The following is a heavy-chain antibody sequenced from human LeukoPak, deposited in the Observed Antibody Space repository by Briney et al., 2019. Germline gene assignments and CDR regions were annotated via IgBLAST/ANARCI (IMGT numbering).Heavy chain of an antibody. D-gene: IGHD1-26*01. CDR1: GGTFSSYA. Sequence: SVKVSCKASGGTFSSYAISWVRQAPGQGLEWMGGIIPIFGTANYAQKFQGRVTITADGSTSTAYMELSSLRSEDTAVYYCARSHTFNEKWELPPEDYYYYYMDVWGKGTTVTVSS. J-gene: IGHJ6*03. CDR3: ARSHTFNEKWELPPEDYYYYYMDV. CDR2: IIPIFGTA. V-gene: IGHV1-69*01.